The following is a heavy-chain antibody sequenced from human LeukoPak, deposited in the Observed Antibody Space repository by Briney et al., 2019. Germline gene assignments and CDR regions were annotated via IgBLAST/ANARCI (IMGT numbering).Heavy chain of an antibody. D-gene: IGHD2-15*01. V-gene: IGHV3-23*01. CDR3: AKGSGSSCYSPCDY. CDR2: ICANDGNT. Sequence: GGSLRLSCAASGLTFRNYAMSWVRQAPGKGLEWVSVICANDGNTYYADAVKGRFTISRDNSKDALYLQMDSLRAEDTAVYYCAKGSGSSCYSPCDYWGQGILVTVSS. J-gene: IGHJ4*02. CDR1: GLTFRNYA.